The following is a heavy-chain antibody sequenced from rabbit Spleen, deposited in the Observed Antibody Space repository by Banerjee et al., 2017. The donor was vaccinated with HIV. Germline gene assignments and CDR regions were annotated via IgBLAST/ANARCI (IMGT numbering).Heavy chain of an antibody. CDR1: GFTLSSYY. D-gene: IGHD8-1*01. J-gene: IGHJ4*01. V-gene: IGHV1S7*01. CDR2: IDPVFGIT. CDR3: ARDGAGGSYFAL. Sequence: QLKESGGGLVQPGGSLKLSCKDSGFTLSSYYMNWVRQAPGKGLEWIGYIDPVFGITYYASWGNGRFSISRENAQNTVFLQITSLTAADTATYFCARDGAGGSYFALWGQGTLVTVS.